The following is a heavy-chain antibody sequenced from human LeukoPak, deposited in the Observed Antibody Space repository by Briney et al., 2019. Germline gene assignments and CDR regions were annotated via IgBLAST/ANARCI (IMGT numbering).Heavy chain of an antibody. J-gene: IGHJ5*02. CDR3: ARDAGNSGYGCDL. CDR2: IRSSSET. V-gene: IGHV3-48*01. Sequence: PGGSLRLSCAASGFTVSQYSMNWVRQAPGKGLEWVSHIRSSSETFYADSVKGRFTISRDNARNSLYLQMNNLRGEDTAIYYCARDAGNSGYGCDLWGQGTLVTVSS. D-gene: IGHD5-12*01. CDR1: GFTVSQYS.